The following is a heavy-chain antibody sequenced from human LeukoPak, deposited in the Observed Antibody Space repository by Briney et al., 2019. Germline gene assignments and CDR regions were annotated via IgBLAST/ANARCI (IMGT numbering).Heavy chain of an antibody. J-gene: IGHJ4*02. CDR2: INHSGST. Sequence: SETLSLTCAVYGGSFSGYYWSWIRQPPGKRLEWIGEINHSGSTNYNPSLKSRVTISVDTSKNQFSLKLSSVTAADTAVYYCAREHSSGWYSEVDYWGQGTLVTVSS. V-gene: IGHV4-34*01. CDR1: GGSFSGYY. D-gene: IGHD6-19*01. CDR3: AREHSSGWYSEVDY.